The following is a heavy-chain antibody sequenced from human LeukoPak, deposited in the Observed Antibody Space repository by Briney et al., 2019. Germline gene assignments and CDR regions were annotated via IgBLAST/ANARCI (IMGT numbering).Heavy chain of an antibody. V-gene: IGHV3-21*01. J-gene: IGHJ5*02. Sequence: GGSLRLSCAASGFTFSSYSMNWVRQAPGKGLKWVSSISSSSSYIYYADSVKGRFTISRDNAKNSLYLQMNSLRAEDTAVYYCATSRPPITPWFDPWGQGTLVTVSS. CDR2: ISSSSSYI. D-gene: IGHD3-10*01. CDR3: ATSRPPITPWFDP. CDR1: GFTFSSYS.